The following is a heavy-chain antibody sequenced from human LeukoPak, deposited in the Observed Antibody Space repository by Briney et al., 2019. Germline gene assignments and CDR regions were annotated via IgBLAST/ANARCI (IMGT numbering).Heavy chain of an antibody. CDR2: VDHSGYT. D-gene: IGHD3-10*01. CDR1: GGSISSTNW. Sequence: SGTLSLTCAVSGGSISSTNWWRWGRQPPGKGLGWIGVVDHSGYTNYTPSLKRRTTISVDKSKNHFSLKPSTVTAADTAIYYCARDVGVLGVIISDYWGQGTLVTVSS. J-gene: IGHJ4*02. V-gene: IGHV4-4*02. CDR3: ARDVGVLGVIISDY.